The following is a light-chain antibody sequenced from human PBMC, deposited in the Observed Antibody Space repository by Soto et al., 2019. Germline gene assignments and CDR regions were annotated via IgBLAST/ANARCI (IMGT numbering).Light chain of an antibody. V-gene: IGKV3-20*01. CDR1: QSVSGSS. J-gene: IGKJ4*01. Sequence: EIVLTQSPGTLSLSPGERATLSCRASQSVSGSSLAWYQQKPGQAPRLLIYAASSRATGIPDRFSGRVSGTDFTLTITRLEPEDFAVYYCQQYDSSLTFGGGTNVEIK. CDR3: QQYDSSLT. CDR2: AAS.